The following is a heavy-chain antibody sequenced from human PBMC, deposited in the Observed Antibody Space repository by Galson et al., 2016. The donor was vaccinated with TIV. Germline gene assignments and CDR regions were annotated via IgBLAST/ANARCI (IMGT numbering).Heavy chain of an antibody. J-gene: IGHJ3*01. CDR2: IYPGDSDS. Sequence: QSGAEVKKPGESLKISCQSSGYKFNSYWIGWVRQMPGKGPEWMGIIYPGDSDSRKRPSFQGQVTMSVDKSIHPAYLQLRSLKASDTAMYYCARQSENGYDVWGQGTLVTVSS. V-gene: IGHV5-51*01. CDR3: ARQSENGYDV. CDR1: GYKFNSYW.